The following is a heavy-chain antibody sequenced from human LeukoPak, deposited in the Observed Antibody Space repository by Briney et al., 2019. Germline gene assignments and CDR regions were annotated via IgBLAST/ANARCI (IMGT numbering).Heavy chain of an antibody. J-gene: IGHJ4*02. CDR1: GFVFTIYT. V-gene: IGHV3-64D*06. CDR3: VEDFGRIRGTPDS. CDR2: ISGSGNGFSI. D-gene: IGHD1-26*01. Sequence: GGSLRLSCSASGFVFTIYTMYWVRQAPGKGPEYVSTISGSGNGFSIYYADSVKGRFTISRDDSKSILYLQMNGLRSEDTAVYYCVEDFGRIRGTPDSWGQGTLVTVSS.